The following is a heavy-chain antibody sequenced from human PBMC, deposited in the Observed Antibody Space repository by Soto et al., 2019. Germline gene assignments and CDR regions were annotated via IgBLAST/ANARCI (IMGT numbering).Heavy chain of an antibody. CDR3: ALDVSPGSDVYYCEAFEK. CDR2: IKKDESKK. V-gene: IGHV3-7*05. D-gene: IGHD3-22*01. CDR1: GFTFSDYW. J-gene: IGHJ3*02. Sequence: EVQLVESGGGLVQPGESLRLSCAASGFTFSDYWMTWVSQAPGKGLEWVDNIKKDESKKYYLDSVRGRFTISRDNARNSLYLQRGILMAEDTALYCCALDVSPGSDVYYCEAFEKWGQGTRVSVSS.